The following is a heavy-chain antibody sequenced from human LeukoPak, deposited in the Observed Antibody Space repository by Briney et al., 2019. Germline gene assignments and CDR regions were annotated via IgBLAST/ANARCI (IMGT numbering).Heavy chain of an antibody. Sequence: PGGSLRLSCAASGFTISNNYIRWLHQAPGKGLEWVSYISGSTTDIYYADSVKGRFTISRDNAKRSVYLQMNSLGVEDTAVYYCARDIHSVAFDIWGQGTMVTVSP. CDR3: ARDIHSVAFDI. CDR1: GFTISNNY. V-gene: IGHV3-11*06. J-gene: IGHJ3*02. CDR2: ISGSTTDI.